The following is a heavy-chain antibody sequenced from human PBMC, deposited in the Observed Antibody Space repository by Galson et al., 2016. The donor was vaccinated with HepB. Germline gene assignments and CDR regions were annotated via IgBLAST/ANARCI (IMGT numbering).Heavy chain of an antibody. CDR3: ARDNQGLLALDI. D-gene: IGHD1-14*01. CDR1: TGTFNNYA. CDR2: FIPVFGTT. Sequence: SLKVSCKASTGTFNNYAISWMRQAPTQGLEWMGGFIPVFGTTHYAQGFQGRLTLTADESTGTAYMEQTNVGSADTAIYYCARDNQGLLALDIWGQGTMVTVSS. J-gene: IGHJ3*02. V-gene: IGHV1-69*13.